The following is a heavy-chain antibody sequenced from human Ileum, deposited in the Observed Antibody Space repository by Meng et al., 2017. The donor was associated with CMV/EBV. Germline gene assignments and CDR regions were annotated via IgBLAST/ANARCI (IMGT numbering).Heavy chain of an antibody. V-gene: IGHV3-30*04. Sequence: NTMHSVRQAPGTEMEWVAVISNDGENEIYANSLEGRFTISSDNSKNTLYLEMSCLIEDDPALYYCAGDFLVHISSVFWVRNFFGPWGLGVLVTVSS. D-gene: IGHD3-3*01. CDR3: AGDFLVHISSVFWVRNFFGP. J-gene: IGHJ5*02. CDR1: NT. CDR2: ISNDGENE.